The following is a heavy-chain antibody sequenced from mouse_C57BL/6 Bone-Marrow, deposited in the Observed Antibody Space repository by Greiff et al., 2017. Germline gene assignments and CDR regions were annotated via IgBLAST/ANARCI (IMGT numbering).Heavy chain of an antibody. V-gene: IGHV1-50*01. CDR1: GYTFTSYW. CDR2: LDPSDSYP. D-gene: IGHD2-3*01. Sequence: QVQLQQPGAELVKPGASVKLSCKASGYTFTSYWMQWVKQRPGPGLEWIGELDPSDSYPKDNQKFKGKATLTVDTSSSTAYMQLSSLTSEDYAGYYCARFWLLGGFTSYWGQGTLVTVSA. J-gene: IGHJ3*01. CDR3: ARFWLLGGFTSY.